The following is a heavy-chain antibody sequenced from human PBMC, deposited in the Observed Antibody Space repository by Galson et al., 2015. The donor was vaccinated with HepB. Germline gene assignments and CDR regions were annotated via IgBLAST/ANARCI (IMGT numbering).Heavy chain of an antibody. Sequence: SLRLSCAASGLTVNNNYMTWVRQAPGKGLEWVSVIYSGGGSTYYADSVRGRFTVSRDNSRNTVYLQMNSLRAEDTALYYCARARLYDVWTGGMDVWGQGTTLTVSS. CDR1: GLTVNNNY. CDR3: ARARLYDVWTGGMDV. V-gene: IGHV3-66*01. CDR2: IYSGGGST. J-gene: IGHJ6*02. D-gene: IGHD3/OR15-3a*01.